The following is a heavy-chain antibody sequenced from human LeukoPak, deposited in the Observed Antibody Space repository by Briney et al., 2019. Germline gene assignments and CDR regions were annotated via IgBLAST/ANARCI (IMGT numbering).Heavy chain of an antibody. CDR2: IQYSGINK. D-gene: IGHD3-22*01. J-gene: IGHJ3*02. V-gene: IGHV3-30*02. Sequence: VGSLRLSCAASGFSFSTYGIHWVRQAPGKGLEGVSFIQYSGINKYYADSVKGRFIVSRDNSKNTLYLQMNSLRAEDTALYYFAKKKDYYDTSGAFDIWGQGTMVTVSS. CDR1: GFSFSTYG. CDR3: AKKKDYYDTSGAFDI.